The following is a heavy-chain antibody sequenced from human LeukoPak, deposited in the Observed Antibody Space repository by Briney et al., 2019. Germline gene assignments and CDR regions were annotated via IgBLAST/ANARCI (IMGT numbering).Heavy chain of an antibody. CDR2: IIPIFGTA. Sequence: GASVKVSCKASGGTFSSYAISWVRQAPGQGLEWMGGIIPIFGTANYAQKFQGRVTITADESTSTAYMELSSLRSEDTAVYYCERARGDGYNPDAFDIWGQGTMVTVSS. CDR3: ERARGDGYNPDAFDI. D-gene: IGHD5-24*01. CDR1: GGTFSSYA. J-gene: IGHJ3*02. V-gene: IGHV1-69*13.